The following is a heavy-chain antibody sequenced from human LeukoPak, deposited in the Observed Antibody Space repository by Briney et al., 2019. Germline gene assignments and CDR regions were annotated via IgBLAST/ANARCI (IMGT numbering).Heavy chain of an antibody. CDR2: INHSGST. V-gene: IGHV4-34*01. J-gene: IGHJ6*03. CDR1: GGSFSGYY. Sequence: ASETLSLTCAVYGGSFSGYYWSWIRQPPGKGLEWIGEINHSGSTNYNPSLKSRVTISVDTSKNQFSLKLSSVTAADTAVYYCAREAPKPQSISWSDYYYYYYMDVWGKGTTVTVSS. D-gene: IGHD6-13*01. CDR3: AREAPKPQSISWSDYYYYYYMDV.